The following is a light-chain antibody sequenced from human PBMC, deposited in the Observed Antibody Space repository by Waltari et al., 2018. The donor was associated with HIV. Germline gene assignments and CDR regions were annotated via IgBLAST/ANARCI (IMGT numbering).Light chain of an antibody. CDR2: ADS. V-gene: IGLV3-9*01. CDR3: QVWDSGNVI. Sequence: SVALGQTAKITCGGNYIGAKSVHWYQQKAGQAPLLVIYADSGRPSGVPDRFSGSSSGNTATLTISRVQSGDEAHYYCQVWDSGNVIFGGGTKLTVL. J-gene: IGLJ2*01. CDR1: YIGAKS.